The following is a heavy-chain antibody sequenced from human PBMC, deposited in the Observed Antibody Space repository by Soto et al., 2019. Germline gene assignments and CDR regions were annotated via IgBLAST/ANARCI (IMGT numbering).Heavy chain of an antibody. J-gene: IGHJ6*02. V-gene: IGHV3-30*01. CDR2: TSYDGGYS. CDR3: ARAVVVVVGEADYYGMDV. D-gene: IGHD2-21*01. CDR1: GFTFGSYE. Sequence: PGGSLRLSCVGSGFTFGSYEMHWVRQAPGKGLEWVTFTSYDGGYSYYADSVKGRFTMSRDNSKSLMYLQMNSLRTEDTAVYYCARAVVVVVGEADYYGMDVWGQGTTVTVSS.